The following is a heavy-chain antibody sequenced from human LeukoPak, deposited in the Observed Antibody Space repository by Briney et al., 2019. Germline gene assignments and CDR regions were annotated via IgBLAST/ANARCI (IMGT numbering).Heavy chain of an antibody. J-gene: IGHJ4*02. V-gene: IGHV3-21*01. CDR1: GFTFSSYA. Sequence: GGSLRLSCAASGFTFSSYAMNWVRQAPGKGLEWVSSISSSSSYIYYADSVKGRFTISRDNAKNSLYLQMNSLRAEDTAVYYCARDIKYVVRGGLDYWGQGTLVTVSS. D-gene: IGHD3-10*01. CDR3: ARDIKYVVRGGLDY. CDR2: ISSSSSYI.